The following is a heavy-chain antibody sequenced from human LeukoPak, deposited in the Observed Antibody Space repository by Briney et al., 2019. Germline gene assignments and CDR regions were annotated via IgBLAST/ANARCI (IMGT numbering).Heavy chain of an antibody. D-gene: IGHD1-26*01. J-gene: IGHJ3*02. V-gene: IGHV3-9*01. CDR2: ISWNSGSI. CDR1: GFTFSSYA. Sequence: GGSLRLSCVASGFTFSSYAMHWVRQAPGKGLEWVSGISWNSGSIGYADSVKGRFTISRDNAKNSLYLQMNSLRAEDTALYYCAKDIRYSGSYNAFDIWGQGTMVTVSS. CDR3: AKDIRYSGSYNAFDI.